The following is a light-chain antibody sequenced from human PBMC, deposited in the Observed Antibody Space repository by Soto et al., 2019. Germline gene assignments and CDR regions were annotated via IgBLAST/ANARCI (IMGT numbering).Light chain of an antibody. CDR3: KQYKEWHPFT. V-gene: IGKV3-15*01. CDR2: GAS. CDR1: QYVSYK. J-gene: IGKJ5*01. Sequence: EIVMTQSPSTLSVSPGQTTTLSCRASQYVSYKVAWYQKKPGQAPSLPSFGASTRATGVPARFSGSGSGTEFTLSLSSLQSEDYAVYDCKQYKEWHPFTFGQGTRLEIK.